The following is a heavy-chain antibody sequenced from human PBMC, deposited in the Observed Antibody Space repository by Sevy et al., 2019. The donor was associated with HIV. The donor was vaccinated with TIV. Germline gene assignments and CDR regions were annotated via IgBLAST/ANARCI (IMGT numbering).Heavy chain of an antibody. V-gene: IGHV3-30-3*01. CDR1: GFTFSSYA. J-gene: IGHJ3*02. CDR2: ISYDGSNK. D-gene: IGHD3-22*01. Sequence: GGSLRLSCAASGFTFSSYAMHWVRQAPGKGLEWVAVISYDGSNKYYADSMKGRFTISRDNSKNTLYLQMNSLRAEDTAVYYCARDRGSGYPQYDAFDIWGQGTMVTVSS. CDR3: ARDRGSGYPQYDAFDI.